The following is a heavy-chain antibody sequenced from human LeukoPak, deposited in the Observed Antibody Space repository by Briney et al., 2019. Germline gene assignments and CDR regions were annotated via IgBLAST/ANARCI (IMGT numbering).Heavy chain of an antibody. V-gene: IGHV4-61*01. D-gene: IGHD3-22*01. CDR2: IYYSGST. Sequence: SETLSLTCTVSGGSVSSGSYYWSWIRQPLGKGLEWIGYIYYSGSTNYNPSLKSRVTISVDTSKNQFSLKLSSVTAADTAVYYCARVYYDSSAYNFDYWGQGTLVTVSS. J-gene: IGHJ4*02. CDR1: GGSVSSGSYY. CDR3: ARVYYDSSAYNFDY.